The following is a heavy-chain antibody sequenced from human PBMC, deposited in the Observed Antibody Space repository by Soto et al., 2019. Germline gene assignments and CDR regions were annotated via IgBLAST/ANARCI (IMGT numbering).Heavy chain of an antibody. D-gene: IGHD6-19*01. J-gene: IGHJ4*02. CDR3: ARGLITGSHYSGGWYYFDS. V-gene: IGHV4-39*07. Sequence: SETLSLTCTVSGGSISSSSYYWGWIRQPPGKGLEWIGSIYYSGSASYNPSLKSRVTISVHTSNSQFSLELSSVTAADTAVYYCARGLITGSHYSGGWYYFDSWGQGTQVTVSS. CDR2: IYYSGSA. CDR1: GGSISSSSYY.